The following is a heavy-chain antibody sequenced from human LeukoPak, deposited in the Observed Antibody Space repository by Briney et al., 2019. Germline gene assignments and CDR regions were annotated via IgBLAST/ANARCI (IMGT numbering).Heavy chain of an antibody. CDR1: GGSISSYY. Sequence: PSETLSLTCTVSGGSISSYYWSWIRQPAGKGLEWIGRFYTSGSTNYNPSLKSRVTMSVDTSKNQFSLKLSSVTAADTAVYYCARTRTGYCSSTSCYTTNFDYWGQGTLVTVSS. CDR3: ARTRTGYCSSTSCYTTNFDY. D-gene: IGHD2-2*02. V-gene: IGHV4-4*07. J-gene: IGHJ4*02. CDR2: FYTSGST.